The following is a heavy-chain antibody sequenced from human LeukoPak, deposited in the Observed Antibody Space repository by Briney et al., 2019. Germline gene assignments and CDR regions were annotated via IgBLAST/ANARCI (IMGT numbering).Heavy chain of an antibody. D-gene: IGHD2-2*01. CDR2: ISGSGGST. J-gene: IGHJ4*02. V-gene: IGHV3-23*01. Sequence: PGGSLRLSCAASGFTFSSYAMSWVRQAPGKGLEWVSAISGSGGSTYYADSVKGRFTISRDNSKNTLYLQMNSLRAEDTAVYFCVKDRDIVVVPAAYAYFDYWGQGTLVTVSS. CDR3: VKDRDIVVVPAAYAYFDY. CDR1: GFTFSSYA.